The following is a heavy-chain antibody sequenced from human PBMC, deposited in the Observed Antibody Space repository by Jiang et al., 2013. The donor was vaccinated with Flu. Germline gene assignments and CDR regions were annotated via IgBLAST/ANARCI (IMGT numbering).Heavy chain of an antibody. CDR2: IYYSGST. CDR1: GGSISSSSYY. Sequence: GSGLVKPSETLSLTCTVSGGSISSSSYYWGWIRQPPGKGLEWIGSIYYSGSTYYNPSLKSRVTISVDTSKNQFSLKLSSVTAADTAVYYCASSYLLTGYYIGWFDPWGQGTLVTVSS. D-gene: IGHD3-9*01. J-gene: IGHJ5*02. CDR3: ASSYLLTGYYIGWFDP. V-gene: IGHV4-39*01.